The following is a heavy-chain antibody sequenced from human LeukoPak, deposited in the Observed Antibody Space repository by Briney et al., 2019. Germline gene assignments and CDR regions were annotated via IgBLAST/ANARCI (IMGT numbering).Heavy chain of an antibody. CDR1: GLTFDDYA. D-gene: IGHD5-24*01. CDR2: ISWNSGNI. V-gene: IGHV3-9*01. CDR3: TKGGRDDYNPPYY. J-gene: IGHJ4*02. Sequence: GGSLRLSCAASGLTFDDYAMHWVRQAPGKGLEWGSGISWNSGNINYADSVKGRFTISRDNAKSSLYLQMNSLRAEDTALYYCTKGGRDDYNPPYYWGQGTLVTVSS.